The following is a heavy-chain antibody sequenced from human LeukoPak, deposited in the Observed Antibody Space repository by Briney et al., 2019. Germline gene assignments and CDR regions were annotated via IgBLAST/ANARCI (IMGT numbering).Heavy chain of an antibody. Sequence: GASVKVSCKASGYTFTGYYMHWVRQAPGQGLEWMGWINPNSGGTNYAQKFQGRVTMTRDTSISTAYMELSSLRSEDTAVYYCARGSASEITMVRGVSLGYFDYWGQGTLVTVSS. D-gene: IGHD3-10*01. V-gene: IGHV1-2*02. CDR1: GYTFTGYY. J-gene: IGHJ4*02. CDR2: INPNSGGT. CDR3: ARGSASEITMVRGVSLGYFDY.